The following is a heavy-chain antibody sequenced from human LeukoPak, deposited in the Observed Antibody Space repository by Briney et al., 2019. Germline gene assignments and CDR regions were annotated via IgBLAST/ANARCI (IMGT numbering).Heavy chain of an antibody. CDR3: AEETSGWFGY. D-gene: IGHD6-19*01. Sequence: PGGSLRLSCAASGFTFSDYYMTWVRQAPGKGLEWVSSISSSSTYIYYADSVQGRFTISRDNAKNSLYLQMNSLRAEDTAVYYCAEETSGWFGYWGQGTLVTVSS. CDR2: ISSSSTYI. J-gene: IGHJ4*02. V-gene: IGHV3-21*01. CDR1: GFTFSDYY.